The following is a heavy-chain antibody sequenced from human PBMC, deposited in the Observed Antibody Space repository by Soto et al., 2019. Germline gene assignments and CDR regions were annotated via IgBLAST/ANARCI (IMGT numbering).Heavy chain of an antibody. CDR3: AREPLGYCSGGSCPGYFQH. V-gene: IGHV4-59*01. CDR2: IYYSGST. J-gene: IGHJ1*01. D-gene: IGHD2-15*01. Sequence: SETLSLTCTVSGVSISSYYWSWFRQPPGKGLEWIGYIYYSGSTNYNPSLKSRVTISVDTSKNQFSLKLSSVTAADTAVYYCAREPLGYCSGGSCPGYFQHWGQGTLVTVS. CDR1: GVSISSYY.